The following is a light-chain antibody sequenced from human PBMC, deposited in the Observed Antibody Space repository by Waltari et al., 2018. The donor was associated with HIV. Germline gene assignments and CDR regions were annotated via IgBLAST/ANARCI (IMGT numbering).Light chain of an antibody. CDR3: QTYDSGKQWV. Sequence: NFMLTQPHSVSESPGKTVSISCTASSGSIASNPVQLYQQRPGGAPNTVIYEDDQRPSGVPDRFSGSIDTSSNSASLSISGVKTEDEADYYCQTYDSGKQWVFGGGTKLTVL. V-gene: IGLV6-57*02. CDR2: EDD. J-gene: IGLJ3*02. CDR1: SGSIASNP.